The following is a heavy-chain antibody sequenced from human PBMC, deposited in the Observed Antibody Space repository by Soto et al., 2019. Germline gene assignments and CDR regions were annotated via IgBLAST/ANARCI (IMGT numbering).Heavy chain of an antibody. CDR1: GGSISSGGYY. D-gene: IGHD6-13*01. CDR3: ATLAAAGYYYYGMDV. J-gene: IGHJ6*02. Sequence: QVQLQESGPGLVKPSQTLSLTCTVSGGSISSGGYYWSWIRQHPGKGLEWIGYIDYSGSTYYNPSLKSRVTISVDTSKNQFSLKLSSVTAADTAVYYCATLAAAGYYYYGMDVWGQGTTVTVSS. V-gene: IGHV4-31*03. CDR2: IDYSGST.